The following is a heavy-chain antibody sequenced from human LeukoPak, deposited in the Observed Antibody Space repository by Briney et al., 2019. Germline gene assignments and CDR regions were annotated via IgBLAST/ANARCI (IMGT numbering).Heavy chain of an antibody. CDR2: ISYDGSNK. CDR1: GFTFSSYG. J-gene: IGHJ3*02. Sequence: GGSLRLSCVASGFTFSSYGMHWVRQAPGKGLEWVVVISYDGSNKYYADSVKGRFTISRDNSKNTLYLQMNSLRAEDTAVYYCANGYYYGSGSYYKEAFDIWGQGTMVTVSS. CDR3: ANGYYYGSGSYYKEAFDI. V-gene: IGHV3-30*18. D-gene: IGHD3-10*01.